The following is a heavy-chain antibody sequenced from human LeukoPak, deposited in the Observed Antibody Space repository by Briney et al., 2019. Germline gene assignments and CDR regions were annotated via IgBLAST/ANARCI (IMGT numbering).Heavy chain of an antibody. V-gene: IGHV3-7*01. D-gene: IGHD3-3*01. CDR1: GFTFSTYS. Sequence: GGSLRLSCAASGFTFSTYSMNWVRQAPGKGLEWVANIKQDGSEKYYVDSVKGRFTISRDNAKNSLYLQMNSLRAEDTAVYYCARPPLTSTYYDFWSGYPTWGMDVWGQGTTVTVSS. CDR3: ARPPLTSTYYDFWSGYPTWGMDV. CDR2: IKQDGSEK. J-gene: IGHJ6*02.